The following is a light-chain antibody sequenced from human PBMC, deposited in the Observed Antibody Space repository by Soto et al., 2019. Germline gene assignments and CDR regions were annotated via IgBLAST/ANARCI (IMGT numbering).Light chain of an antibody. J-gene: IGKJ1*01. CDR2: GAS. CDR3: QQYNQWPPGT. V-gene: IGKV3-15*01. Sequence: DIVMTQSPATLSVSPGESATLSCRASHSVGSSLAWYQQRPGQAPRLLIYGASTRATGVRARFSGSGSGTEFTLTISSLQSEDFAVYYCQQYNQWPPGTYGQGTKVDIK. CDR1: HSVGSS.